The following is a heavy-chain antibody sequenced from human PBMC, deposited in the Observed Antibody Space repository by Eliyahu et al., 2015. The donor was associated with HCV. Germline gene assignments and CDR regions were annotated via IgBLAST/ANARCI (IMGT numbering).Heavy chain of an antibody. CDR3: ASGGGGIAVAGTGGWFDP. Sequence: QVQLQESGPGLVKPSETLSLTCXVSGGSITTYYWSWIRQPPGKGLEWIGYIHYSGSPNYNPSLKSRVTISLDTSKNQFSLKLTSVTAADTAVYFCASGGGGIAVAGTGGWFDPWGQGTLVTVSS. D-gene: IGHD6-19*01. J-gene: IGHJ5*02. V-gene: IGHV4-59*01. CDR2: IHYSGSP. CDR1: GGSITTYY.